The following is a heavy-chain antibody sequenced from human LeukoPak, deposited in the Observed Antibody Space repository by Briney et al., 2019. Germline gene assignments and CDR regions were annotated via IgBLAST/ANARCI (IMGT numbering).Heavy chain of an antibody. J-gene: IGHJ6*03. CDR3: ASLIYSSSSRNYYYYMDV. CDR1: GGSISSYY. CDR2: IYYSGST. D-gene: IGHD6-6*01. V-gene: IGHV4-59*01. Sequence: KASETLSLTCTVSGGSISSYYWSRIRQPPGKGLEWIGYIYYSGSTNYNPSLKSRVTISVDTSKNQFSLKLSSVTAADTAVYYCASLIYSSSSRNYYYYMDVWGKGTTVTVSS.